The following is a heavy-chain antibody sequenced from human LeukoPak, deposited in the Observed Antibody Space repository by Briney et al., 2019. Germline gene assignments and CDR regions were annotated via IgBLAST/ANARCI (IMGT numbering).Heavy chain of an antibody. V-gene: IGHV3-7*01. J-gene: IGHJ4*02. Sequence: GGSLRLSCAASGFIFSTYWMSWVRQAPGKGLEWVANINEDGSEKYYVDSVKGRFTISRDNAKISVHLQMNSPRAEDTAVYYCARGGQIGTVDYWGQGALVTVSS. CDR1: GFIFSTYW. CDR2: INEDGSEK. D-gene: IGHD1-1*01. CDR3: ARGGQIGTVDY.